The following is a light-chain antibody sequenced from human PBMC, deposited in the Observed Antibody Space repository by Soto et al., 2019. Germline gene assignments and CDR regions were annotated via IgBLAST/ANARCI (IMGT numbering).Light chain of an antibody. CDR3: QQCGTSPHT. CDR1: QSVSSSS. CDR2: DAS. J-gene: IGKJ2*01. V-gene: IGKV3-20*01. Sequence: EIVLTQSPGTLSLSPGERATLSCRASQSVSSSSLAWYQQNPGQAPRLLIYDASNRATGIPDRFSGSGSGTDFTLTISRLEPEDFAVYYCQQCGTSPHTFGQGTKLEIK.